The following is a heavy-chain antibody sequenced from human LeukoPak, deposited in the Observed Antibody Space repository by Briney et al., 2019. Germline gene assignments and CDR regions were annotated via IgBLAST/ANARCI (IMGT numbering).Heavy chain of an antibody. Sequence: KSSETLSLTCTVYGGSFSGSYWSWIRQPPGQGLEWIGEINHSGSTNYNPSLKSRVTISLEMSKNQFSLKLTSVTAADTAVYYCARRSWLTRTRFDDWGQGALVTVSS. V-gene: IGHV4-34*01. J-gene: IGHJ4*02. CDR3: ARRSWLTRTRFDD. D-gene: IGHD1-14*01. CDR2: INHSGST. CDR1: GGSFSGSY.